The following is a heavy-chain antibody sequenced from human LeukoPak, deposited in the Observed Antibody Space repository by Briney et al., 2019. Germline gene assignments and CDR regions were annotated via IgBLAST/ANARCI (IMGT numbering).Heavy chain of an antibody. D-gene: IGHD2-21*01. CDR2: IHYDGRT. J-gene: IGHJ4*02. CDR1: GGSTSGRY. CDR3: AGLVNSGYSDY. Sequence: PSDTLSLTCTVSGGSTSGRYWTWIRQPPGKGLEWIGYIHYDGRTNYNPSFKSRVIISLDTSNNQFSLNLKSVTAADTAAYYCAGLVNSGYSDYWGQGTLVTVSS. V-gene: IGHV4-59*11.